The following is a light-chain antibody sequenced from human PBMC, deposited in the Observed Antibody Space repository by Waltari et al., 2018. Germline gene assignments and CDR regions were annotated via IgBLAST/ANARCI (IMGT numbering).Light chain of an antibody. J-gene: IGKJ1*01. CDR2: DVF. V-gene: IGKV3-11*01. CDR1: QSVSSY. Sequence: EIVLTQSPATLSLSPGERATLSCRASQSVSSYLAWYQHKPGQAPRLIIYDVFRRATAIPARFTGSGSGTDFTLTISSLQSEDFAIYYCQQYNYWPWTFGQGTKVEIK. CDR3: QQYNYWPWT.